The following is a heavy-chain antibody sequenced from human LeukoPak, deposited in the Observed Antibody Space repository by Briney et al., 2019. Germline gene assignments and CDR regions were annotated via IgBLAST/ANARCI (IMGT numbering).Heavy chain of an antibody. D-gene: IGHD3-16*01. CDR2: IYYSGST. V-gene: IGHV4-59*01. CDR3: ARETSQKGAHYMDV. CDR1: YDSITMYY. J-gene: IGHJ6*03. Sequence: KASETLSLTCSVSYDSITMYYWTWIRQPPGKGLEWIGYIYYSGSTNYNPSLKSRVTISVDTSKNQFSLKLSSVTAADTAVYYCARETSQKGAHYMDVWGKGTTVTISS.